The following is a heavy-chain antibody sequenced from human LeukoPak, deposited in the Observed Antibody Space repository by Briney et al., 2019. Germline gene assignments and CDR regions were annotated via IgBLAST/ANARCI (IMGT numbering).Heavy chain of an antibody. CDR1: GGSFSGYS. D-gene: IGHD4-23*01. CDR2: INHSGST. Sequence: PSETLSLTCAVYGGSFSGYSWSWSRQPPGKGLEWIGEINHSGSTNYNPSLKSRVTISVDTSKNQFSLKLSSVTAADTAVYYCARARRGYGGNRTGGDYWGQGTLVTVSS. J-gene: IGHJ4*02. V-gene: IGHV4-34*01. CDR3: ARARRGYGGNRTGGDY.